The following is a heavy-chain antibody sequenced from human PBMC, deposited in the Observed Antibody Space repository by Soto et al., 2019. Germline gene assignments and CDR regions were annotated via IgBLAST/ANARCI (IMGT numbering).Heavy chain of an antibody. D-gene: IGHD3-10*02. Sequence: SVKVSCKASGGTFSSYTISWVRQAPGQGLEWMGGIIPIFGTANYAQKFQGRVTITADESTSTAYMELSSLRSEDTAVYYCARARAMFNGMDVWGQGTTVTVSS. CDR3: ARARAMFNGMDV. J-gene: IGHJ6*02. V-gene: IGHV1-69*13. CDR1: GGTFSSYT. CDR2: IIPIFGTA.